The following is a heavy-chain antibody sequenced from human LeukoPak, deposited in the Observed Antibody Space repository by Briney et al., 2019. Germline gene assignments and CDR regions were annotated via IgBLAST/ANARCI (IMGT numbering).Heavy chain of an antibody. CDR2: ISYDGSNK. CDR1: GFTFSNFG. Sequence: GRSLRLSCAASGFTFSNFGMHRVRQAPDKGLEWVAVISYDGSNKYHADSVKGRFTISRDNTKNTLYLQMNSLRAEDTAVYYCAKDIYCTSISCYGADFWGQGTLVTVSS. J-gene: IGHJ4*02. D-gene: IGHD2-2*01. CDR3: AKDIYCTSISCYGADF. V-gene: IGHV3-30*18.